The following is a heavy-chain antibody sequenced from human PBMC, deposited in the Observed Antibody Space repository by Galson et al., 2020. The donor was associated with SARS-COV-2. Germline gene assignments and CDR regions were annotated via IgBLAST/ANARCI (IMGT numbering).Heavy chain of an antibody. D-gene: IGHD3-9*01. Sequence: SETLSLTCNVAGFSITNGNYYWSWVRQPAGKGLEWIGSIYATRSTIYNPYLKSRVTLSVDTSKNQFSLKLRSVTAADTAVYYCARFGYYNILTGQYTYDFDSWGQGALVTVSS. J-gene: IGHJ4*02. CDR1: GFSITNGNYY. CDR2: IYATRST. V-gene: IGHV4-61*02. CDR3: ARFGYYNILTGQYTYDFDS.